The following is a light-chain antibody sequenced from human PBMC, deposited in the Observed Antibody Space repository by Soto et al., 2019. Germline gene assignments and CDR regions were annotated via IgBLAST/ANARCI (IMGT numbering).Light chain of an antibody. V-gene: IGKV3-20*01. CDR2: GAS. Sequence: EIALTQSPGTLSLSPGERATPSCRASQSVRNSLLAWYQQKPGQPPRLLIYGASARALGIPDRFSGSGSGTEFSFTVSRLEPEDFAVYYCQQYGSPTWTFGQGTKVDI. J-gene: IGKJ1*01. CDR1: QSVRNSL. CDR3: QQYGSPTWT.